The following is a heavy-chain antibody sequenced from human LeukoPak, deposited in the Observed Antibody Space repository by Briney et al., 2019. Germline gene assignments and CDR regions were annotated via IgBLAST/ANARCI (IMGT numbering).Heavy chain of an antibody. V-gene: IGHV4-59*01. CDR2: YFDTGST. CDR1: GDSISSYY. Sequence: SETLSLTCTVSGDSISSYYWSWIRQPAGKGLEWIGYYFDTGSTDYNPSLKSRVTMSVDRSKNQFFLRLKSVTAADTAMYYCVRTGWELLTSWGPGTLVTVSS. D-gene: IGHD4-23*01. CDR3: VRTGWELLTS. J-gene: IGHJ4*02.